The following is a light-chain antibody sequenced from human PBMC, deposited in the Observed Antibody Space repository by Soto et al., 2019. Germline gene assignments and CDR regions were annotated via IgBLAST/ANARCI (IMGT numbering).Light chain of an antibody. CDR2: EVS. CDR3: SSYTSSSTLV. CDR1: SSDVGGYNY. J-gene: IGLJ1*01. V-gene: IGLV2-14*01. Sequence: QSALTQPASVSGSPGQSITISCTGTSSDVGGYNYVSWYQQHPGKAPKLMIYEVSNGPSGVSNRFSGSKSGNTASLTISGLQAADEADYYCSSYTSSSTLVFGTGTKVTVL.